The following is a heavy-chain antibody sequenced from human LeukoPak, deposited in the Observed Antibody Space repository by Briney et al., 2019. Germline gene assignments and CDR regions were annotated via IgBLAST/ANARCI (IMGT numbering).Heavy chain of an antibody. V-gene: IGHV4-31*03. Sequence: PSETLSLTCTVSVGSISSVGYYWSWIRQHPGKGLEWIGYIYYSGSTYYNPSLKSRVTISVDTSKNQFSMKLSSVTAADTAVYYCARENPYHCSGGSCYPPFDYWGQGTLVTVSS. D-gene: IGHD2-15*01. CDR1: VGSISSVGYY. CDR3: ARENPYHCSGGSCYPPFDY. J-gene: IGHJ4*02. CDR2: IYYSGST.